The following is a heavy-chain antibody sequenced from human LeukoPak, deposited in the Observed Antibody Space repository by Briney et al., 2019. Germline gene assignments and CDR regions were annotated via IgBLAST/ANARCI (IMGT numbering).Heavy chain of an antibody. Sequence: GGSLRLSCAVSGFTVSSNFMSWVRQAPGKGLEWVSIISGTGGSTYYADSVKGRFTISRDNSKNTMYLQMNSLRAEDTAVYYCAKFQANYYDSSGYGCFDYWGQGTLVTVSS. D-gene: IGHD3-22*01. CDR1: GFTVSSNF. CDR3: AKFQANYYDSSGYGCFDY. J-gene: IGHJ4*02. V-gene: IGHV3-23*01. CDR2: ISGTGGST.